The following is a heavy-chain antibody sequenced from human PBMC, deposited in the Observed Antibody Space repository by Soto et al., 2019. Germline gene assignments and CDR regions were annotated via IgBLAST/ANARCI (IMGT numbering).Heavy chain of an antibody. D-gene: IGHD2-2*01. CDR3: ASPSLYCSSTSCSQLGYYFDY. J-gene: IGHJ4*02. CDR2: INHSGST. V-gene: IGHV4-34*01. Sequence: QVQLQQWGAGLLKPSETLSLTCAVYGGSFSGYYWSWIRQPPGKGLEWIGEINHSGSTNYNPFLKSRLTISVDPSKTQFSLKLSSVTAADTAVYYCASPSLYCSSTSCSQLGYYFDYWGQGTLVTVSS. CDR1: GGSFSGYY.